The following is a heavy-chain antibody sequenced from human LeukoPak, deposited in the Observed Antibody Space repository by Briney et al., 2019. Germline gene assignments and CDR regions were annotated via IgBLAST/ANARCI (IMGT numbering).Heavy chain of an antibody. J-gene: IGHJ6*02. CDR1: GHTFTSYA. D-gene: IGHD3-10*01. CDR2: INTNTGNS. Sequence: ALVKVSCKASGHTFTSYAMNWVRQAPGQRVEWVGWINTNTGNSTYAQGFTGRFVFSLDTSASTAYLQISSLKAEDTAVYYCASCGDYYYNHCMDVWGQGTTVTVSS. V-gene: IGHV7-4-1*02. CDR3: ASCGDYYYNHCMDV.